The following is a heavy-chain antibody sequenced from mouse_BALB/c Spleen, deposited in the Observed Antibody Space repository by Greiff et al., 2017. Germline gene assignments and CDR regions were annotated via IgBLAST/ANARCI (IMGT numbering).Heavy chain of an antibody. J-gene: IGHJ2*01. CDR1: GFTFSSFG. CDR3: ARSMGRGYYFDC. V-gene: IGHV5-17*02. CDR2: ISSGSSTI. D-gene: IGHD4-1*01. Sequence: EVKLVESGGGLVQPGGSRKLSCAASGFTFSSFGMHWVRQAPEKGLEWVAYISSGSSTIYYADTVKGRFTISRDNPKNTLFLQMTSLRSEDTAMYYCARSMGRGYYFDCWGQGTTLTVSS.